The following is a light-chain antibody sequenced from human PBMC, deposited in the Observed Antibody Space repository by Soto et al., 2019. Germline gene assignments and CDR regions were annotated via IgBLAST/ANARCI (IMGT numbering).Light chain of an antibody. CDR2: GAS. J-gene: IGKJ5*01. V-gene: IGKV3-20*01. Sequence: EIVLTQSPAILSLSPGERGTLSCRASQSLDSRDLSWYQQRPGQAPRLLIFGASSRATGIPDRFSGSGSGTDFSLTISRLEAEDFAVYYCQQYSKWPITFGQGTRLEIK. CDR3: QQYSKWPIT. CDR1: QSLDSRD.